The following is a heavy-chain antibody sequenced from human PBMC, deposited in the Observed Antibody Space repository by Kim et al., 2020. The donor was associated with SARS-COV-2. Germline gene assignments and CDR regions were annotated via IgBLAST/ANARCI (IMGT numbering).Heavy chain of an antibody. CDR1: GGSISSSNW. CDR2: IYHSGST. CDR3: ARDYYDYVGGSYRQYYFDY. Sequence: SETLSLTCAVSGGSISSSNWWSWVRQPPGKGLEWIGEIYHSGSTNYNPSLKSRVTISVDKSKNQFSLKLSSVTAADTAVYYCARDYYDYVGGSYRQYYFDYWGQGTLVTVSS. D-gene: IGHD3-16*02. J-gene: IGHJ4*02. V-gene: IGHV4-4*02.